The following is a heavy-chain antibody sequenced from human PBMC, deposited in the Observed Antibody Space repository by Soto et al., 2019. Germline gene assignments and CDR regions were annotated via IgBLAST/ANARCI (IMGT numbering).Heavy chain of an antibody. CDR3: ARPFLVSYREDAFDI. Sequence: SETLSLTCTVSGGSVSSGSYYWSWIRQPPGKGLEWIGYIYYSGSTNYNPSLKSRVTISVDTSKNQFSLKLSSVTAADTAVYYCARPFLVSYREDAFDIWGQGTMVTVSS. D-gene: IGHD1-26*01. J-gene: IGHJ3*02. V-gene: IGHV4-61*01. CDR2: IYYSGST. CDR1: GGSVSSGSYY.